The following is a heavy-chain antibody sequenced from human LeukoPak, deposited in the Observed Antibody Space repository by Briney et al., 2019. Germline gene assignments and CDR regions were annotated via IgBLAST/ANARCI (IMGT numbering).Heavy chain of an antibody. V-gene: IGHV3-48*03. CDR1: GFTFSSYE. Sequence: GGSLRLSCAASGFTFSSYEMNWVRQAPGKGLEWVSYISSSGSTIYYADSVKGRFTISRDNAKNSLYLQMNSLRAEDTAVYYCASLIGGGGGDDYWGQGTLVTVSS. CDR3: ASLIGGGGGDDY. J-gene: IGHJ4*02. D-gene: IGHD3-16*01. CDR2: ISSSGSTI.